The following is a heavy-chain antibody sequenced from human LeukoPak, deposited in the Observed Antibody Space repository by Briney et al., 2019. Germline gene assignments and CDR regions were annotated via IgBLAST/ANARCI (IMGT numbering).Heavy chain of an antibody. V-gene: IGHV1-2*02. CDR2: INPNSGGT. CDR1: GFTFSSYA. CDR3: ARLGVEDY. D-gene: IGHD3-16*01. Sequence: PGRSLRLSCAASGFTFSSYAMHWVRQAPGQGLEWMGWINPNSGGTNYAQKFQGRVTMTRDTSISTAYMELSRLTSDDTAVYYCARLGVEDYWGQGTLVTVSS. J-gene: IGHJ4*02.